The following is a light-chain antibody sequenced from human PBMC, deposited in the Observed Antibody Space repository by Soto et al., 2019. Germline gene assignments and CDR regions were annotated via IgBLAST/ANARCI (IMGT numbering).Light chain of an antibody. Sequence: QSALTQPASVSGSPGQSITFSCTGTSSDVGSYNLVSWFQQHPGKAPKLIIYEVTKRPSGVSNRFSGSKSGNTASLTISGLQAEDEGDYYCCSYTLSNGDVFATGTKLTVL. CDR1: SSDVGSYNL. CDR3: CSYTLSNGDV. V-gene: IGLV2-23*02. J-gene: IGLJ1*01. CDR2: EVT.